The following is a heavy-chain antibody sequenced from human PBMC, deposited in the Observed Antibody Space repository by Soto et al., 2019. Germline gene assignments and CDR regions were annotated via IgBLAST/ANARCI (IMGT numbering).Heavy chain of an antibody. J-gene: IGHJ4*02. V-gene: IGHV3-64*01. CDR1: GFTFSSYA. CDR2: ISGNGDST. Sequence: EVQLVESGGGLVQPGGSLRLSCAASGFTFSSYAMHWVRQAPGKGLEYVSVISGNGDSTYYANSVKGRFTISRDNPKNTLYLQMGSLRAEDMAVYYCARRGYGLYFDYWGQGTLVTVSS. CDR3: ARRGYGLYFDY. D-gene: IGHD3-10*01.